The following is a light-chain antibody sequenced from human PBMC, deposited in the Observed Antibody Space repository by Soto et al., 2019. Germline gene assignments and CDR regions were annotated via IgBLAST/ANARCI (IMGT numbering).Light chain of an antibody. J-gene: IGKJ1*01. V-gene: IGKV3-20*01. CDR2: GAS. CDR1: QSVSSRY. CDR3: RQYKT. Sequence: EIVLTQSPGTLSLSPGERATLTCRASQSVSSRYLAKYQQKPGQAPRLLIYGASIRATGFTDSLSVSGSGTDFSRTNSKQEPEEFGVYYSRQYKTVGQGTKVEIK.